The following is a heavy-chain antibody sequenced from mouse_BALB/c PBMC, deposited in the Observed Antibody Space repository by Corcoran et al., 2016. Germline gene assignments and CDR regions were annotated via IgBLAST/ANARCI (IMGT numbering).Heavy chain of an antibody. V-gene: IGHV1-69*02. J-gene: IGHJ2*01. CDR2: IYPSDSYT. D-gene: IGHD1-1*01. CDR1: GYTFTSYW. CDR3: TRLYYGSHFDY. Sequence: QVQLQQPGAELVRPGASVKLSCKASGYTFTSYWINWVKQRPGQGLEWIGNIYPSDSYTNYNQKFKDKATLTVDKSSSTAYMQLSSPTSEDSVVYYCTRLYYGSHFDYWGQGTTLTVSS.